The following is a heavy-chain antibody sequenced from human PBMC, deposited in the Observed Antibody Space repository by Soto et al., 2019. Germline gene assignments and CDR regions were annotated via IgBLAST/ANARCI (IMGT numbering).Heavy chain of an antibody. J-gene: IGHJ6*02. CDR2: IYYSGST. CDR1: GGSISSGGYY. CDR3: ASARCTYYYDSSGYYYPFPYGMDV. D-gene: IGHD3-22*01. Sequence: PSETLSLTCTVSGGSISSGGYYWSWIRQHPGKGLEWIGYIYYSGSTYYNPSLKSRVTISVDTSKNQFSLKLSSVTAADTAVYYCASARCTYYYDSSGYYYPFPYGMDVWGQGTTVTVSS. V-gene: IGHV4-31*03.